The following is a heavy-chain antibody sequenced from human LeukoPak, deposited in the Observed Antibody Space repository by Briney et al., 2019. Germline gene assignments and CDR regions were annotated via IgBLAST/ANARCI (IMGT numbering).Heavy chain of an antibody. V-gene: IGHV1-2*02. CDR3: ARAILERRYCSSTSCQDLFSYYYGMDV. J-gene: IGHJ6*02. Sequence: GASVKVSCKASGYTFTGYYMHWVRQAPGQGLEWMGWINPNSGGTNYAQKFQGRVTMTRDTSISTAYMELSRLRSDDTAVYYCARAILERRYCSSTSCQDLFSYYYGMDVWGQGTTVTVSS. CDR1: GYTFTGYY. D-gene: IGHD2-2*01. CDR2: INPNSGGT.